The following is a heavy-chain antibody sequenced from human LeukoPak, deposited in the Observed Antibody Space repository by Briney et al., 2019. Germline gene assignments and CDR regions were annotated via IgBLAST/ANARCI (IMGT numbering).Heavy chain of an antibody. Sequence: PSETLSLTCAVYGGSFSGYYWSWIRQPPGKGLEWIGEINHSGSTNCNPSLKSRVTISVDTSKNQFSLKLSSVTAADTAVYYCARAPIVVVVAVTKRDAFDIWGQGTMVTVSS. CDR3: ARAPIVVVVAVTKRDAFDI. D-gene: IGHD2-15*01. J-gene: IGHJ3*02. V-gene: IGHV4-34*01. CDR1: GGSFSGYY. CDR2: INHSGST.